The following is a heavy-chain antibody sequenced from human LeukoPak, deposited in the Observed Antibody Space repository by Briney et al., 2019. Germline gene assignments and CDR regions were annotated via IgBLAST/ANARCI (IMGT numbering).Heavy chain of an antibody. J-gene: IGHJ6*03. Sequence: SETLPLTCTVSGGSISSYYWSWIRQPPGKGLEWIGYIYYSGSTNYNPSLKNRVTISVDTSKNQFSLKLSSVTAADTAVYYCARDGEDPDLYYYYYMDVWGKGTTVTVSS. D-gene: IGHD1-14*01. CDR1: GGSISSYY. V-gene: IGHV4-59*01. CDR3: ARDGEDPDLYYYYYMDV. CDR2: IYYSGST.